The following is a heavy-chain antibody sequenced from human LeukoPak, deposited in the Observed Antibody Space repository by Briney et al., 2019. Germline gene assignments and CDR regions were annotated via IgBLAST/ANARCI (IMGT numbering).Heavy chain of an antibody. V-gene: IGHV4-59*01. CDR1: GGSISYYY. J-gene: IGHJ3*02. CDR2: IYYSGST. D-gene: IGHD3-22*01. CDR3: ASSDYYDSSGYYDDAFDI. Sequence: TETLSLTCTVSGGSISYYYWSWIRQPPGKGLEWIGYIYYSGSTNYNPSLKSRVTISVDTSKNQFSLKLSSVTAADTAVYYCASSDYYDSSGYYDDAFDIWGQGTMVTVSS.